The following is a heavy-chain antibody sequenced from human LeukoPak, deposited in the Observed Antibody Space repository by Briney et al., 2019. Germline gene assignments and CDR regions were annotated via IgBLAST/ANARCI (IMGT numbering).Heavy chain of an antibody. CDR1: GYSFTSYW. CDR3: ARLPRGRYYYDSSGYYPGAFDI. CDR2: IYPGDSDT. D-gene: IGHD3-22*01. Sequence: ESLKISCKGSGYSFTSYWIGWVRQMPGKGLEWMGIIYPGDSDTRYSPSFQGQVTISADKSISTAYLQWSSLKASDTAMYYCARLPRGRYYYDSSGYYPGAFDIWGQGTMVTVSS. V-gene: IGHV5-51*01. J-gene: IGHJ3*02.